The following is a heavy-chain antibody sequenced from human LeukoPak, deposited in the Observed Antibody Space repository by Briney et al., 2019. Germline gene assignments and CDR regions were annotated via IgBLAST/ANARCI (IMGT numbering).Heavy chain of an antibody. CDR2: ISSSGSTI. D-gene: IGHD6-13*01. J-gene: IGHJ5*02. CDR3: ARDFRRRYSSPWRGFDP. CDR1: GFTFSDYY. V-gene: IGHV3-11*04. Sequence: GGSLRLSCAASGFTFSDYYMSWVRQAPGKGLEWVSYISSSGSTIYYADSVKGRFTISRDNAKNSLYLQMNSLRAEDTAVYYCARDFRRRYSSPWRGFDPWGQGTLVTVSS.